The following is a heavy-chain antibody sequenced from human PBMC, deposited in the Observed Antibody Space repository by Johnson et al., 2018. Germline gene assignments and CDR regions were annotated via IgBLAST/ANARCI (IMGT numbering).Heavy chain of an antibody. V-gene: IGHV1-69*12. Sequence: VQLVQSGAEVKKPGSAVKVSCKASGGTFSSYAISWVRQAPGQGLEWMGGIIPIFGTANYAQKFQGRVTITADESTSTAYMERSSLRSEETAVYYCARGYIAAAGTGLNYYYYYGMDVWGQGTTVTVSS. CDR1: GGTFSSYA. D-gene: IGHD6-13*01. J-gene: IGHJ6*02. CDR2: IIPIFGTA. CDR3: ARGYIAAAGTGLNYYYYYGMDV.